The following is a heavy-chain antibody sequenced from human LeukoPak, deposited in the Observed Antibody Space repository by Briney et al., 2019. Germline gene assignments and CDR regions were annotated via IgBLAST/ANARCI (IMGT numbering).Heavy chain of an antibody. CDR2: IYTSGST. J-gene: IGHJ6*02. D-gene: IGHD2-21*02. V-gene: IGHV4-4*07. CDR1: GGSISSYY. CDR3: ARDSCSGGDCHNYYGMDV. Sequence: SETLSLTCTVSGGSISSYYWSWIRQPAGKGLEWIGRIYTSGSTNYSPSLKSRVTMSVDTSKNQFSLKLSSVTAADTAVYYCARDSCSGGDCHNYYGMDVWGQGTTVTVSS.